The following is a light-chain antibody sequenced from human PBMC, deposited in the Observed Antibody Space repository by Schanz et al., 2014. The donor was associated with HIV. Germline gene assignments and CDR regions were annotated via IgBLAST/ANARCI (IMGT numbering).Light chain of an antibody. V-gene: IGLV2-14*03. CDR2: DVT. Sequence: QSALTQPASVSGSPGQSITISCTGTSSDVGGYNYVSWYQQHPGKAPKLMIYDVTKRPSGVSNRFSGSKSGNTASLTISGLQAEDEADYYCSSHTRRNTLDVFGTGTKLTVL. CDR3: SSHTRRNTLDV. CDR1: SSDVGGYNY. J-gene: IGLJ1*01.